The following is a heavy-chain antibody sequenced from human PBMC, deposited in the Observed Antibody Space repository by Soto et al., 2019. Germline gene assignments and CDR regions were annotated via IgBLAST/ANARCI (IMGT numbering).Heavy chain of an antibody. CDR2: ISGYNGNT. D-gene: IGHD3-10*01. V-gene: IGHV1-18*04. CDR3: ARAGKYYYGSGSPYYYGMEV. Sequence: QVQLVQSGAEVKKPGASVKVSCKASGYTFTSYGVSWVRQAPGQGLEWMGWISGYNGNTNYAQKLQGRVTMTTDTSTSTDYMELRRLRSEEPDVYYCARAGKYYYGSGSPYYYGMEVWGQGITVTVSS. CDR1: GYTFTSYG. J-gene: IGHJ6*02.